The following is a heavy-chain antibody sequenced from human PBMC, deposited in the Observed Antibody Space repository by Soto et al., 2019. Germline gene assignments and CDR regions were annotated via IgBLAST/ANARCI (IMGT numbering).Heavy chain of an antibody. V-gene: IGHV1-46*03. CDR3: ARPYGGNRYIDY. CDR2: INPSSGST. Sequence: ASVKVSCKASGYTFTSYYIHWVRQAPGQGLEWVGIINPSSGSTDYPQKFQDRVTMTRDKSTSTVSMELSSLRSEYTAMYFCARPYGGNRYIDYWGQGTMVTVSS. J-gene: IGHJ4*03. D-gene: IGHD4-17*01. CDR1: GYTFTSYY.